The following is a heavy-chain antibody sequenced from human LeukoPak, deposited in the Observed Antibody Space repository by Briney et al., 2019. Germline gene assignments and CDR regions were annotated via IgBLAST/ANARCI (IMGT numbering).Heavy chain of an antibody. V-gene: IGHV3-7*01. CDR2: INQDGSEK. J-gene: IGHJ5*02. CDR1: GFTFSSYW. D-gene: IGHD5-18*01. Sequence: GGALRLSCAASGFTFSSYWMSWVRQAPGKGLEWVANINQDGSEKYYVDSVKGRFTISRDNEKNSLYLQMNSLRAEDTVVYYCAREVGYSYGYNWFDPWGQGTLVTVSS. CDR3: AREVGYSYGYNWFDP.